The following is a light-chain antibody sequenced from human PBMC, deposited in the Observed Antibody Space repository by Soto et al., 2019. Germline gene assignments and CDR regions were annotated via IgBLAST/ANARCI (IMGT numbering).Light chain of an antibody. CDR1: QSVSSSY. CDR3: QQYGSTPRT. J-gene: IGKJ1*01. V-gene: IGKV3-20*01. Sequence: ETVLTQSPGTLSLSPGDRATLSCRASQSVSSSYLAWYQQKPGQAPRLLIYDASRRATGIPDRFSGSGSGTDFTLTISRLEPEDFAVYYSQQYGSTPRTFGQGTKVEIK. CDR2: DAS.